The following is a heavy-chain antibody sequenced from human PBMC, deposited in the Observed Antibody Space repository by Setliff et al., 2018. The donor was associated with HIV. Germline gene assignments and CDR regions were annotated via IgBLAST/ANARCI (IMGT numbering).Heavy chain of an antibody. CDR1: GGSISSSSYY. D-gene: IGHD2-21*02. J-gene: IGHJ5*02. V-gene: IGHV4-39*01. CDR3: AGSIVVVTAAPLT. Sequence: SETLSLTCTVSGGSISSSSYYWGWIRQPPGKGLEWIGNIYYSGSTYYNPSLKSRVTISVDTSKNQFSLKLSSVTAADTAVYYCAGSIVVVTAAPLTWGQGTLGTSPQ. CDR2: IYYSGST.